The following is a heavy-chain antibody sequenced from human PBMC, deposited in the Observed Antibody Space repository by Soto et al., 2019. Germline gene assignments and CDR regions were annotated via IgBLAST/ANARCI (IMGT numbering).Heavy chain of an antibody. V-gene: IGHV1-46*01. J-gene: IGHJ4*02. CDR2: VNPSGGHT. Sequence: QVQLVQSGAEVKKPGASVKVSCKASGDTFTDYYIHWVRQAPGQGLEWMGTVNPSGGHTTYAQHFLGRMTMPRAPSTTTLDMELTSLTSEYTSVYYCARGGHFVVVTAALYYWGQGTLVTVSS. D-gene: IGHD2-21*02. CDR1: GDTFTDYY. CDR3: ARGGHFVVVTAALYY.